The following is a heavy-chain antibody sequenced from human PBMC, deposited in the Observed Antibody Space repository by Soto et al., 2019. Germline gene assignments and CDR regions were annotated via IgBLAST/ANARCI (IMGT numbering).Heavy chain of an antibody. CDR1: GGSISRYY. D-gene: IGHD2-2*01. J-gene: IGHJ5*02. Sequence: SETLSLTCTVSGGSISRYYWSWIRQPPGKGLEWIGYIYYSGSTNYNPSLKSRVTISVDTSKNQFSLKLSSVTAADTAVYYCAREYCSSTSCRNDNWFDPWGQGTLVTVSS. CDR2: IYYSGST. V-gene: IGHV4-59*01. CDR3: AREYCSSTSCRNDNWFDP.